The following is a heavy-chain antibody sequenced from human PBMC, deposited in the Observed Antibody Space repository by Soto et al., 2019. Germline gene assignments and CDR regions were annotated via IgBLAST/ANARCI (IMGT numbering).Heavy chain of an antibody. CDR2: IKSKTDGGTT. V-gene: IGHV3-15*07. CDR3: TTDSLGYWDDMDV. CDR1: GFTFSNAW. J-gene: IGHJ6*02. Sequence: EVQLVESGGGLVKPGGSLRLSCAASGFTFSNAWMNWVRQAPGKGLEWVGRIKSKTDGGTTDYAAPVKGRFTISRDDSKNKLYLQMNSLKTEDTAVYYCTTDSLGYWDDMDVWGQGTTVTVSS. D-gene: IGHD2-15*01.